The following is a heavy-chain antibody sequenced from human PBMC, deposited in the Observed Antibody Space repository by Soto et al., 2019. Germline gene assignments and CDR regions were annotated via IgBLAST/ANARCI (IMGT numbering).Heavy chain of an antibody. CDR1: GFTFSSYS. J-gene: IGHJ4*02. CDR3: ARFQTVDWSY. CDR2: IRSSSSYI. V-gene: IGHV3-21*06. D-gene: IGHD2-21*01. Sequence: GGSLRLSCAASGFTFSSYSMNWVRQAPGKGLEWVSSIRSSSSYIYYADSVKGRFTISRDNAKNSLFLQMNSVRAEATAVYYCARFQTVDWSYWGQGTLVTVSS.